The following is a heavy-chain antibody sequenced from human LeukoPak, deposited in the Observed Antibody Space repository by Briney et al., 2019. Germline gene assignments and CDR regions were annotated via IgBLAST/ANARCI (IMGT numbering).Heavy chain of an antibody. J-gene: IGHJ5*02. D-gene: IGHD6-6*01. CDR1: GFTFSTYW. V-gene: IGHV3-7*01. CDR2: IKQDGSEK. CDR3: ARDGTIAARPT. Sequence: PGGSLRLSCAASGFTFSTYWMSWVRQAPGKGLEWVANIKQDGSEKYHVDSLKGRFTISRDNAKNSLYLQMNSLRAEDTAVYYCARDGTIAARPTWGQGTLVTVS.